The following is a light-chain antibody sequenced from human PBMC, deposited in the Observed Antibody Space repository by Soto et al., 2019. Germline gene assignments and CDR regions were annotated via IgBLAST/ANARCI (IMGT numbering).Light chain of an antibody. CDR3: QQNNKWPPVT. J-gene: IGKJ4*01. CDR1: QTISND. V-gene: IGKV3-15*01. Sequence: EVAMTQSPATVSVSPGEGVTLSCRASQTISNDLAWYQQKPGQAPRLLIYGASTRATGVPARFSGGGSGTEFTLTISSLQSEDFAFYYCQQNNKWPPVTFGGGTKVEIK. CDR2: GAS.